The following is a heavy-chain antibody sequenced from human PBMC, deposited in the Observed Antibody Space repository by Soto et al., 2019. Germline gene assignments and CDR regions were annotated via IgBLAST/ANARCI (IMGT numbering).Heavy chain of an antibody. J-gene: IGHJ4*02. CDR3: AKGDYYDRSGYPD. V-gene: IGHV3-30*18. CDR1: GFTFSSYG. CDR2: ISYDGSNK. Sequence: SLRLSCAASGFTFSSYGMHWVRQAPGKGLEWVAVISYDGSNKYYADSVKGRFTISRDNSKNTLYLQMNSLRAEDTAVYYCAKGDYYDRSGYPDWGPGTLVTVSS. D-gene: IGHD3-22*01.